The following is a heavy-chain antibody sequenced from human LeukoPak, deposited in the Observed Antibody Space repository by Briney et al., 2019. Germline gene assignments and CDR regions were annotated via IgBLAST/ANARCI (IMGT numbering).Heavy chain of an antibody. Sequence: SETLSLTCTVSGGSISSYYWSWIRQPAGKGLDWIGRIYTSGSTNYNPSLKSRVTMSVDTSKNQFSLKLSSVTAADTAVYYCARISAGIVVVPAARYYYMDVWGKGTTVTVSS. V-gene: IGHV4-4*07. CDR1: GGSISSYY. D-gene: IGHD2-2*01. CDR3: ARISAGIVVVPAARYYYMDV. CDR2: IYTSGST. J-gene: IGHJ6*03.